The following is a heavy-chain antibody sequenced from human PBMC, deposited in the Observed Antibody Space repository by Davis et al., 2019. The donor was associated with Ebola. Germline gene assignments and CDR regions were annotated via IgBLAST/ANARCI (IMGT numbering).Heavy chain of an antibody. J-gene: IGHJ5*02. V-gene: IGHV3-74*03. D-gene: IGHD4-23*01. CDR1: GFTFSNHW. CDR3: ARGVPTVVKTPYGFWFDP. Sequence: HTGGSLRLSCAASGFTFSNHWMHWIRQAPGKGLVWVSRINPGGTTTLYADSVEGRFTISRDNAKNTLSLQMDSLRAEDTAVYYCARGVPTVVKTPYGFWFDPWGQGTLVTVSS. CDR2: INPGGTTT.